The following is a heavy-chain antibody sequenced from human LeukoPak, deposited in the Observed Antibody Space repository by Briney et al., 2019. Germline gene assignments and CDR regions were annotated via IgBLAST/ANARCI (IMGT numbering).Heavy chain of an antibody. CDR1: GFTFSIYS. CDR3: ARSTSGTFDH. Sequence: PGGFLRLSCAASGFTFSIYSMNWVRQAPGKGLEWVSYITSDRRTISYADPVKGRFTISRDNDKRLLYLQMDSLRAGDTAVYYCARSTSGTFDHWGQGMLVTVPS. J-gene: IGHJ4*02. D-gene: IGHD5/OR15-5a*01. V-gene: IGHV3-48*01. CDR2: ITSDRRTI.